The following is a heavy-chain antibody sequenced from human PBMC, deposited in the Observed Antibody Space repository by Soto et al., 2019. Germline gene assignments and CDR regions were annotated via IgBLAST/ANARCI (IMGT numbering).Heavy chain of an antibody. CDR2: ISGYNGNT. CDR1: GYTFTNYG. CDR3: AREGQAPYYYYGMDG. Sequence: QVQVVQSGDEVKKPGASVKVSCKASGYTFTNYGFSWVRQAPGQGLEWMGGISGYNGNTKYAEKFQGRVTMTTDTSTSTAHMGLRSLRSDDTAVYYCAREGQAPYYYYGMDGWGQGTAVTVSS. J-gene: IGHJ6*02. V-gene: IGHV1-18*01.